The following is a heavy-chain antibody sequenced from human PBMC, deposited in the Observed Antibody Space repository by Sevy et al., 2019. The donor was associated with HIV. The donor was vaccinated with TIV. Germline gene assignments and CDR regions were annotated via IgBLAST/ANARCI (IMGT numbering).Heavy chain of an antibody. D-gene: IGHD2-2*02. CDR1: GDSINNFY. J-gene: IGHJ4*02. Sequence: SETLSLTCSVSGDSINNFYWAWIRQPPGKGLEWIGYISYSGTTDYSPSLKSRVDISIDTSMKQFSLNLKSVTAADTAVYYCARVRWDVVDTPGATPGCYFDSWGQGTLVTVSS. V-gene: IGHV4-59*12. CDR3: ARVRWDVVDTPGATPGCYFDS. CDR2: ISYSGTT.